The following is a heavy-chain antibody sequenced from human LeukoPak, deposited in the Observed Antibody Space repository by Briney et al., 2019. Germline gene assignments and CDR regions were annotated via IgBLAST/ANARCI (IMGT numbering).Heavy chain of an antibody. CDR3: ARGVRYCSGANCYRWFDP. D-gene: IGHD2-15*01. CDR2: MSASGTT. J-gene: IGHJ5*02. Sequence: SETLSLICTVSGDSVSSSYWSWVRLPAGQGLEWIGRMSASGTTSYNPSLESRVTMSVDTSKNQFSLKLTSVTAADTAVYYCARGVRYCSGANCYRWFDPWGQGTLVTVSS. V-gene: IGHV4-4*07. CDR1: GDSVSSSY.